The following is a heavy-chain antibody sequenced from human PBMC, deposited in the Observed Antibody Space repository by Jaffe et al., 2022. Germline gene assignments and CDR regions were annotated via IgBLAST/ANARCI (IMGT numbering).Heavy chain of an antibody. D-gene: IGHD6-13*01. CDR3: ARFRLGIAGIAAAGTVRNQYYFDY. V-gene: IGHV4-34*01. CDR2: INHSGST. CDR1: GGSFSGYY. J-gene: IGHJ4*02. Sequence: QVQLQQWGAGLLKPSETLSLTCAVYGGSFSGYYWSWIRQPPGKGLEWIGEINHSGSTNYNPSLKSRVTISVDTSKNQFSLKLSSVTAADTAVYYCARFRLGIAGIAAAGTVRNQYYFDYWGQGTLVTVSS.